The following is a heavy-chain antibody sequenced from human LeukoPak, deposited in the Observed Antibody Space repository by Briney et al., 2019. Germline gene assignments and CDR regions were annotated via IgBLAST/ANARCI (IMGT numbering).Heavy chain of an antibody. CDR2: ISSSGSTI. CDR3: ARPSGPPSPEYFQH. CDR1: GFTFSSYE. V-gene: IGHV3-48*03. Sequence: PGGSLRLSCAASGFTFSSYEMNWVRQAPGKGLEWVSYISSSGSTIYYADSVKGRFTISRDNAKNSLYLQMNSLRAEDTAVYYCARPSGPPSPEYFQHWGQGTLVTVSS. D-gene: IGHD1-26*01. J-gene: IGHJ1*01.